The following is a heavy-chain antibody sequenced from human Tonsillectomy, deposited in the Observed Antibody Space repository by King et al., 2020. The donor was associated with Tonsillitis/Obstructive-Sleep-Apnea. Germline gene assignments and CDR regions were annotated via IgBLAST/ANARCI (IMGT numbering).Heavy chain of an antibody. Sequence: LVQSAAEVKKPGESLKISCKASGYSFTSYWIAWVRQMPGKGLEWMGIIYPGDSDTRNSPSFQGQVTISADKSISTAYLQWSSLKASDTALYYCAGLAMAVAATFPSPDYGGQGTLVTVSS. V-gene: IGHV5-51*01. D-gene: IGHD6-19*01. CDR3: AGLAMAVAATFPSPDY. J-gene: IGHJ4*02. CDR1: GYSFTSYW. CDR2: IYPGDSDT.